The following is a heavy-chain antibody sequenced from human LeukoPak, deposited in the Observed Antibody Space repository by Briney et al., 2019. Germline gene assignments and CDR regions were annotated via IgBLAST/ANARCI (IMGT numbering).Heavy chain of an antibody. CDR1: GYSISSSNW. Sequence: SDTLSLTCAVSGYSISSSNWWGWIRQPPGKGLEWIGYIYYSGSTNYNPSLKSRVTISVDTSKNQFSLKLSSVTAADTAVYYCARLPMVRGVIRAFDIWGQGTMVTVSS. CDR3: ARLPMVRGVIRAFDI. J-gene: IGHJ3*02. V-gene: IGHV4-28*01. D-gene: IGHD3-10*01. CDR2: IYYSGST.